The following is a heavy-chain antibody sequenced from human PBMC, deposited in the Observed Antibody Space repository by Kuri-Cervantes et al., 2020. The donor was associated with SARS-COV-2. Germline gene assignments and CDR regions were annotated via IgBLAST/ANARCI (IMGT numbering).Heavy chain of an antibody. Sequence: GSLRLSCAVYGGSFSGYYWSWIRQPPGKGLEWIGEINHSGSTNYNPSLKSRVTISVDTSKNQFSLKLSSVTAADTAVYYCATGTKWELLYWSQGTLVTVSS. CDR2: INHSGST. CDR1: GGSFSGYY. V-gene: IGHV4-34*01. CDR3: ATGTKWELLY. J-gene: IGHJ4*02. D-gene: IGHD1-26*01.